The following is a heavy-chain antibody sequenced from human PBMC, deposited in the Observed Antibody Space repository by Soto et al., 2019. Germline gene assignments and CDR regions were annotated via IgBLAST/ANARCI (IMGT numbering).Heavy chain of an antibody. V-gene: IGHV3-23*01. CDR3: AKVYYYDSTGYFRHFDS. CDR1: GFSFGTYT. CDR2: IGASGTST. D-gene: IGHD3-22*01. Sequence: GGSLRLSCAVSGFSFGTYTVNWVRQAPGMGLEWASVIGASGTSTYYADSVKGRFTISRDNSKNTLYLQINNLRAEDTAIYYCAKVYYYDSTGYFRHFDSWGPGTLVTVSS. J-gene: IGHJ4*02.